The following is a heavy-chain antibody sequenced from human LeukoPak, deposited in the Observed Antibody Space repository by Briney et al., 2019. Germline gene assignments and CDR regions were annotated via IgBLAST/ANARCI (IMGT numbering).Heavy chain of an antibody. Sequence: SETLSLTCAVYGGSFSGYYWSCIRQPPGKGLEWIGEINHSGSTNYNPSLKSRVTISVGTSKNQFSLKLSSVTAADTAVYYCARDRGRWLQSRSFDYWGQGTLVTVSS. V-gene: IGHV4-34*01. CDR1: GGSFSGYY. CDR2: INHSGST. J-gene: IGHJ4*02. D-gene: IGHD5-24*01. CDR3: ARDRGRWLQSRSFDY.